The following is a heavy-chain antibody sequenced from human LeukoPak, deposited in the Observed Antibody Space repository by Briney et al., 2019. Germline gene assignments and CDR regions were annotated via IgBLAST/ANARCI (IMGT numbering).Heavy chain of an antibody. CDR1: GFIFDDFG. CDR2: INWNGGST. D-gene: IGHD3-10*01. V-gene: IGHV3-20*04. CDR3: ARDRYYYGSGSDY. Sequence: GGSLRLSCAASGFIFDDFGMNWVRQVPGKGLEWVSGINWNGGSTGYADSVKGRFTISRDNAKNALYLQMNSLRAEDTALYYCARDRYYYGSGSDYWGQGTLVTVSS. J-gene: IGHJ4*02.